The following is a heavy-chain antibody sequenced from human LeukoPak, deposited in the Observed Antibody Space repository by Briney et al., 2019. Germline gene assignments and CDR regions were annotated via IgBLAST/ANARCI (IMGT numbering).Heavy chain of an antibody. Sequence: GGSLRLSCAASGFAFSYYHMSWVRQAPGKGLEWVSGISGSGNTQYTDSVKGRFTISRDNSKSTLDPQMNSLRVEDTALYYCAKDIYSAYDLARAFDFWGQGTLVTVST. V-gene: IGHV3-23*01. CDR1: GFAFSYYH. CDR3: AKDIYSAYDLARAFDF. D-gene: IGHD5-12*01. CDR2: ISGSGNT. J-gene: IGHJ4*01.